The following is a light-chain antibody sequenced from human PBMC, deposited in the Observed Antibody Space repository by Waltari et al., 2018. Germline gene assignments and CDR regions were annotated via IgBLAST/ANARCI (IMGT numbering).Light chain of an antibody. CDR3: QHYLRLPVT. V-gene: IGKV3-20*01. J-gene: IGKJ1*01. Sequence: EIVLTHSPGTLSLYLGERAPVSCRTSQSVSRALAWYQQKPGQAPSLLIYGASTRATGIPDRFSGSGSGTDFSLTISRLEPDDFAVYYCQHYLRLPVTFGQGTTVEI. CDR1: QSVSRA. CDR2: GAS.